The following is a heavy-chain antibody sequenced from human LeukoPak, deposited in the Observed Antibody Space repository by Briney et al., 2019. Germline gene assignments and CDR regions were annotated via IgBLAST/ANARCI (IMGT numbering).Heavy chain of an antibody. CDR2: ISSSSSYI. Sequence: AGGSLRLSCAASGFTFSTYRMNWVRQAPGKGLEWVSSISSSSSYIYYADSVKGRITISRDNAKNSLYLQMNSLRVEDTAVYYCARDKDVYFDYWGQGTLVTVSS. J-gene: IGHJ4*02. CDR1: GFTFSTYR. V-gene: IGHV3-21*01. CDR3: ARDKDVYFDY.